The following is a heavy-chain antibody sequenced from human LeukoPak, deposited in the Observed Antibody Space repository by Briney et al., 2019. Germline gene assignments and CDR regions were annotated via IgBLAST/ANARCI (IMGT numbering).Heavy chain of an antibody. Sequence: PSETLSLTCTVSGGSISSNYWSWIRQPPGKGLEWIGYIYNIGSTIYNPSLKSRVTISVDTSKNQFSLKLSSVTAADTAVYYCAGASRVRLDYWGQGTLVTVSS. V-gene: IGHV4-59*01. D-gene: IGHD4/OR15-4a*01. CDR3: AGASRVRLDY. CDR2: IYNIGST. J-gene: IGHJ4*02. CDR1: GGSISSNY.